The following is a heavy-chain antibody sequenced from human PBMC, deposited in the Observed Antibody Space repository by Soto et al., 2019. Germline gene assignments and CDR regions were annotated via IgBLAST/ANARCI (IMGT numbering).Heavy chain of an antibody. J-gene: IGHJ4*02. CDR1: GYSFTSYW. CDR3: ARELLWFEPPENYFDY. V-gene: IGHV5-51*01. CDR2: IYPGDSDA. Sequence: EVQLVQSGAEVKKPGESLKISCKGSGYSFTSYWIGWVRQMPGKGLEWMGIIYPGDSDARYSPSFQGQVTISADKSISTAYLQWSSLKASDTAMYYCARELLWFEPPENYFDYWGQGTLVTVSS. D-gene: IGHD3-10*01.